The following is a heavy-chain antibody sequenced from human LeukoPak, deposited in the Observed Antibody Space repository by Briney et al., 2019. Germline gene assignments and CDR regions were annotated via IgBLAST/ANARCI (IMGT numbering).Heavy chain of an antibody. CDR2: INHSGST. V-gene: IGHV4-34*01. CDR1: GGSFSGYY. Sequence: SETLSLTCAVYGGSFSGYYWSWIRQPPGKGLEWIGEINHSGSTNYNPSLKSRVTISVDTSKNQFSLKLSSVTAADTAVYYCARERYAVVPAAIVAPRHDFWSGYYVYYFDYWGQGTLVTVSS. J-gene: IGHJ4*02. CDR3: ARERYAVVPAAIVAPRHDFWSGYYVYYFDY. D-gene: IGHD3-3*01.